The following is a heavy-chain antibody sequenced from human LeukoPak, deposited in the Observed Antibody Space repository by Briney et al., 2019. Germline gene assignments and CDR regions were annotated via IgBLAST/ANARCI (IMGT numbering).Heavy chain of an antibody. CDR1: GGSISNYY. J-gene: IGHJ5*02. CDR2: IYYSGST. V-gene: IGHV4-59*08. D-gene: IGHD6-13*01. Sequence: SETLSLTCTVSGGSISNYYWSWIRQPPGKGLQWIGYIYYSGSTNYNPSLKSRVTVSVYTSKNQFSLKLTSVTAADTAVYFCARAYSSSWYFNWFDPWGQGTLVTVSS. CDR3: ARAYSSSWYFNWFDP.